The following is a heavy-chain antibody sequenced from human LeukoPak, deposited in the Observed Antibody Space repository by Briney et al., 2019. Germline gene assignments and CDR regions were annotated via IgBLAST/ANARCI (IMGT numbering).Heavy chain of an antibody. J-gene: IGHJ3*02. CDR1: GSTFSGYS. Sequence: PGGSLRLSCAASGSTFSGYSMNWVRQAPGKGLEWVCYITSSGRTIYYIDSVKGRFTISRDNTKNSLYLQMNNLRVEDTAVYYCVRDTSWPFDIWGQGTMVPVSS. CDR3: VRDTSWPFDI. CDR2: ITSSGRTI. V-gene: IGHV3-48*01.